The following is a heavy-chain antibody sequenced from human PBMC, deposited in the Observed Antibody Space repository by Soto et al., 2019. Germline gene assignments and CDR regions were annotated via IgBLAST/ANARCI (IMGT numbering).Heavy chain of an antibody. CDR3: ARTSYYDFWSGSNWFDP. CDR1: CGSISSSSYY. V-gene: IGHV4-39*01. CDR2: IYYSGST. J-gene: IGHJ5*02. Sequence: SETLSLTCTVSCGSISSSSYYWGWIRQPPGKGLEWIGSIYYSGSTYYNPSLKSRVTISVDTSKNQFSLKLSSVTAADTAVYYCARTSYYDFWSGSNWFDPWGQGTLVTVSS. D-gene: IGHD3-3*01.